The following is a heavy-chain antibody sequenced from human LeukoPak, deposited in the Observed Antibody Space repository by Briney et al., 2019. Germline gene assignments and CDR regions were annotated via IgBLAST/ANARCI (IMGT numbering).Heavy chain of an antibody. CDR3: ARELAYEEGGAFDI. CDR1: GFTFDDYG. CDR2: INWNGGST. V-gene: IGHV3-20*04. D-gene: IGHD3-22*01. Sequence: GGSLRLSCAASGFTFDDYGMSWVRQAPGKGLEWVSGINWNGGSTGYADSVKGRFTISRDNAKNSLYLQMNSLRAEDTALYYCARELAYEEGGAFDIWGQGTMVTVSS. J-gene: IGHJ3*02.